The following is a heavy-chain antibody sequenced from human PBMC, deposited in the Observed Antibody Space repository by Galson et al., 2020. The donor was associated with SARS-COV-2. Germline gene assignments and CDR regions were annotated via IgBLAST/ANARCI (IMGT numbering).Heavy chain of an antibody. CDR1: GGSISSSSYY. Sequence: SETLSLTCTVSGGSISSSSYYWGWIRQPPGKGLEWIGSIYYSGSTYYNPSLKSRVTISVDTSKNQFSLKLSSVTAADTAVYYCARHHSPAGSGWYIYFDYWGKGTLVTVSS. D-gene: IGHD6-19*01. V-gene: IGHV4-39*01. CDR2: IYYSGST. CDR3: ARHHSPAGSGWYIYFDY. J-gene: IGHJ4*02.